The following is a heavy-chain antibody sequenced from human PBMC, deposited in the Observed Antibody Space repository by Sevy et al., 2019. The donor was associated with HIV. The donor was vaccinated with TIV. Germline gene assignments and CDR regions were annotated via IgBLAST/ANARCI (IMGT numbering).Heavy chain of an antibody. CDR3: ARGPPDGSYDYFDY. V-gene: IGHV3-21*06. D-gene: IGHD1-26*01. CDR1: GFTFITYN. Sequence: GGSLTLSCAASGFTFITYNMNWVRQAPGKGLEWVSSVSGSSNYIYYAESLKGRFIISRDNAKNTLYLQINSLRADDTAVYYCARGPPDGSYDYFDYWGQGTLVTVSS. CDR2: VSGSSNYI. J-gene: IGHJ4*02.